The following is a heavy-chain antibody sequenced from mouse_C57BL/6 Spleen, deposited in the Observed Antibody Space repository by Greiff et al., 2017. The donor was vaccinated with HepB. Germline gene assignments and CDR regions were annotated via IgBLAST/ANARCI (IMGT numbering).Heavy chain of an antibody. CDR1: GFTFSSYA. CDR2: ISDGGSYT. J-gene: IGHJ2*01. CDR3: ARDRNWDH. D-gene: IGHD4-1*01. V-gene: IGHV5-4*01. Sequence: EVKLMESGGGLVKPGGSLKLSCAASGFTFSSYAMSWVRQTPEKRLGWVATISDGGSYTYYPDNVKGRFTISRDNAKNNLYLQMSHLKSEDTAMYYCARDRNWDHWGQGTTLTVSS.